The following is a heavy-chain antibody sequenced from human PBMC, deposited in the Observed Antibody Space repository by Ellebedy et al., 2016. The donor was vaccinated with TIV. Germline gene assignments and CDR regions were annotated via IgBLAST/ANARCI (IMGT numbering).Heavy chain of an antibody. V-gene: IGHV5-51*01. J-gene: IGHJ5*02. CDR2: IYPGDSDT. D-gene: IGHD3-10*01. Sequence: GESLKISCKGSGYSFTSYWIGWVRQMPGKGLEWMGIIYPGDSDTRYSPSFQGQVTISADKSISTAYLQWSSLKASDTAMYYCARHKTYYYGSGSSNWFDPWGQGTLVTVSS. CDR1: GYSFTSYW. CDR3: ARHKTYYYGSGSSNWFDP.